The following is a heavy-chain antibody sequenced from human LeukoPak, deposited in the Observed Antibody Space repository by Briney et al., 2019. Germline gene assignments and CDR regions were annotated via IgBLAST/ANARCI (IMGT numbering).Heavy chain of an antibody. Sequence: GGSLRLSCAASGFTFNNAWMSWVRQAPGKGLEWVGRIQSKTDGGRTDYAAPVKGRFTISRDDSKNTLYLQMESLRTEDTAVYYCTIVRSYRHYDWGQGTLVTVSS. CDR1: GFTFNNAW. V-gene: IGHV3-15*01. CDR2: IQSKTDGGRT. J-gene: IGHJ4*02. CDR3: TIVRSYRHYD. D-gene: IGHD4-11*01.